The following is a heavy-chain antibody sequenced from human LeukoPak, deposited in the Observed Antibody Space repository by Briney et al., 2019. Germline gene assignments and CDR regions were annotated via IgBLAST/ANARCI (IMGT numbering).Heavy chain of an antibody. V-gene: IGHV4-38-2*02. J-gene: IGHJ6*03. CDR2: IYHSGST. Sequence: SETRSLTCTVSGYSISSGYYWGWIRQPPGKGLEWIGSIYHSGSTYYNPSLKSRVTISVDTSKNQFSLKLSSVTAADTAVYYCARAVLLWFGVPASTTYYYYYYYMDVWGKGTTVTISS. D-gene: IGHD3-10*01. CDR1: GYSISSGYY. CDR3: ARAVLLWFGVPASTTYYYYYYYMDV.